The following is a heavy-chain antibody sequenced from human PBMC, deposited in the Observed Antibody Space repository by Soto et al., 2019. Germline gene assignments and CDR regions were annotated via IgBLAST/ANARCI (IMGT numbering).Heavy chain of an antibody. J-gene: IGHJ4*02. V-gene: IGHV3-30*18. Sequence: SGGSLRLSCAASGFTFSSYGMHWVRQAPGKGLEWVAVISYDGSNKYYADSVKGRFTISRDNSKNTLYLQMNSLRAEDTAVYYCEKGAAYFDYWGQGTLVTVSS. D-gene: IGHD6-13*01. CDR2: ISYDGSNK. CDR3: EKGAAYFDY. CDR1: GFTFSSYG.